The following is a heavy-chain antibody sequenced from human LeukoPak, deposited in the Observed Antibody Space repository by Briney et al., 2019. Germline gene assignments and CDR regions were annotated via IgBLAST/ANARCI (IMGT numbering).Heavy chain of an antibody. Sequence: GGSLRLSCAASRFTFSSYGMHWVRQAPGKGLEWVALISYDGSNKYYADSVKGRFTISRDNSKNTLYLQMNSLRAEDTAVYYCAKRYSSSWCIDSWGQGTLVTVSS. CDR2: ISYDGSNK. D-gene: IGHD6-13*01. V-gene: IGHV3-30*18. CDR1: RFTFSSYG. CDR3: AKRYSSSWCIDS. J-gene: IGHJ4*02.